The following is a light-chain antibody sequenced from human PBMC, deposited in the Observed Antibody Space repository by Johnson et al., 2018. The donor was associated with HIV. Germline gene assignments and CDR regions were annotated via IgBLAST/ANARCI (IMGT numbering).Light chain of an antibody. V-gene: IGLV1-51*01. J-gene: IGLJ1*01. CDR1: YSNIGSYY. Sequence: QSILTQPPSVSAAPGQTVTISCSGSYSNIGSYYVSWYHQLPGTAPKLLIYDNDKRPSGIPDRFSGSKSGTSATLGITGLQTGDEADYYCGTWDSSLSAGYVFGTGTKVTVL. CDR3: GTWDSSLSAGYV. CDR2: DND.